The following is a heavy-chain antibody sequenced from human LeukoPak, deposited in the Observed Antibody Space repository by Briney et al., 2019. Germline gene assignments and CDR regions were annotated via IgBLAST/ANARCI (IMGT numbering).Heavy chain of an antibody. J-gene: IGHJ4*02. D-gene: IGHD3-10*01. CDR3: ARDYYGSGSYFDY. V-gene: IGHV4-59*01. CDR2: IYYSGST. Sequence: SETLSLTCTVSGGSISSYYWSWIRQPPGKGLEWIGYIYYSGSTNYNPSLRSRVTISVDTSKNQFSLKLGSVTAADTAVYYCARDYYGSGSYFDYWGQGTLVTVSS. CDR1: GGSISSYY.